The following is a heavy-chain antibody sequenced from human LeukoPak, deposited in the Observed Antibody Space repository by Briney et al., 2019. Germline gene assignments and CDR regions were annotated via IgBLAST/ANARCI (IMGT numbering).Heavy chain of an antibody. D-gene: IGHD6-13*01. J-gene: IGHJ5*02. V-gene: IGHV4-59*01. CDR2: IYYSGST. CDR3: ARSGYSSSWYGGHWFDP. Sequence: PSETLSLTCTVSGGSISSYYWSWIRQPPGKGLEWIGYIYYSGSTNYNPSLKSRVTISVDTSKNQFSLKLSSVTAADTAVYYCARSGYSSSWYGGHWFDPWGQGTLVTVSS. CDR1: GGSISSYY.